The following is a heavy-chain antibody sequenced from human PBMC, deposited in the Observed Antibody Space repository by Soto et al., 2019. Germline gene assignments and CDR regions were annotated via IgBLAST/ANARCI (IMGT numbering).Heavy chain of an antibody. Sequence: PSETLSLTCTVSGGSISSYYWSWIRQPPGKGLEWIGYIYYRGSTNYNPSLKSRVTISVDTSKNQFSLKLSSVTAADTAVYYYAVTFLDYGDYVLYFDYWGQGTLVTVSS. V-gene: IGHV4-59*01. CDR2: IYYRGST. CDR1: GGSISSYY. D-gene: IGHD4-17*01. J-gene: IGHJ4*02. CDR3: AVTFLDYGDYVLYFDY.